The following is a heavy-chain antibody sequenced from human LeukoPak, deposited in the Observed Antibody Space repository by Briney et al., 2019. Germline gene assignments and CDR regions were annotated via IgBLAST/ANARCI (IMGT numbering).Heavy chain of an antibody. CDR2: ISGSGGST. CDR3: ARDRHKYNYDSGGYPPY. J-gene: IGHJ4*02. Sequence: GGSLRLSCAASGFTFSSCAMSWVRQAPGKGLEWVSSISGSGGSTYYADSVKGRFTISRDNAKNSLYLQMNTLRAEDTAVYYCARDRHKYNYDSGGYPPYWSQGTLVTVSS. CDR1: GFTFSSCA. D-gene: IGHD3-22*01. V-gene: IGHV3-23*01.